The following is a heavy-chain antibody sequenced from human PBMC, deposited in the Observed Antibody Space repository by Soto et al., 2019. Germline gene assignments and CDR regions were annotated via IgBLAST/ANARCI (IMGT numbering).Heavy chain of an antibody. D-gene: IGHD6-13*01. CDR2: ISYDGSNK. CDR1: GFPFSSYG. CDR3: AKVSGAAAFFDY. Sequence: GGSLRLSCAAPGFPFSSYGMHWVRQAPGKGLEWVAVISYDGSNKYYADSVKGRFTISRDNSKNTLYLQMNSLRAEDTAVYYCAKVSGAAAFFDYWGQGTLGTVSS. V-gene: IGHV3-30*18. J-gene: IGHJ4*02.